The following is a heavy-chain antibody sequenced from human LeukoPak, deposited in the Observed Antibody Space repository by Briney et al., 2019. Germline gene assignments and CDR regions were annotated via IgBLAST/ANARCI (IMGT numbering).Heavy chain of an antibody. CDR1: GFIFDDYA. Sequence: GGSLRLSCAASGFIFDDYALHWVRQAPGKGLEWVSLISGDGGSTYYADTVKGRFTISRDNSKNSLFLQMNSLRTEDTALYYCAKNIGIRGVIDAFDIWGQGTMVTVSS. CDR2: ISGDGGST. J-gene: IGHJ3*02. CDR3: AKNIGIRGVIDAFDI. V-gene: IGHV3-43*02. D-gene: IGHD3-10*01.